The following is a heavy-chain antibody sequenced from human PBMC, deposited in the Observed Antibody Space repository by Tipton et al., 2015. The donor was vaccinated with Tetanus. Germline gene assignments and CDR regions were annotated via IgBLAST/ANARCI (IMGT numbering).Heavy chain of an antibody. J-gene: IGHJ4*02. D-gene: IGHD2-8*01. Sequence: QLVQSGGEVKKPGESLKISCKGSGYIFNNYWIGWVRQKPGKGLEWMGIIYPGDSDTRYSPSFQGQVTISVDKSINTAYLQWSSLKASDTAMFYCARAHCTDGVCNFDFWGQGALVTVSS. CDR3: ARAHCTDGVCNFDF. CDR1: GYIFNNYW. CDR2: IYPGDSDT. V-gene: IGHV5-51*01.